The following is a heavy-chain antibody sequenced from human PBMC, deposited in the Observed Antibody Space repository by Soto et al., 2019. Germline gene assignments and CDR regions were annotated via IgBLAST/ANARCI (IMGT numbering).Heavy chain of an antibody. CDR3: ARVGVRDIVVVTAAFDI. J-gene: IGHJ3*02. CDR1: GFTFSSYA. D-gene: IGHD2-21*02. V-gene: IGHV3-30-3*01. CDR2: ISYGGSNK. Sequence: QVQLVESGGGVVQPGRSLRLSCAASGFTFSSYAMHWVRQAPGKGLEWVAVISYGGSNKYYADSVKGRFTISRDNSKNTLYLQMNSLRAEDTAVYYCARVGVRDIVVVTAAFDIWGQGTMVTVSS.